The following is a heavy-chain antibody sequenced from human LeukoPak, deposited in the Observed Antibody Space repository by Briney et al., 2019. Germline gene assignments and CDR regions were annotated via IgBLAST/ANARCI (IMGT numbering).Heavy chain of an antibody. CDR2: IYYSGST. Sequence: SETLSLTCTVSGGSISSYYWSWIRQPPGQGLEWIGYIYYSGSTNYNPSLKSRVTISVDTSKNQFSLKLSSVTAADTAVYYCARTRYYYDSSGYYFVGDCYGMDVWGQGTTVTVSS. D-gene: IGHD3-22*01. J-gene: IGHJ6*02. CDR1: GGSISSYY. V-gene: IGHV4-59*08. CDR3: ARTRYYYDSSGYYFVGDCYGMDV.